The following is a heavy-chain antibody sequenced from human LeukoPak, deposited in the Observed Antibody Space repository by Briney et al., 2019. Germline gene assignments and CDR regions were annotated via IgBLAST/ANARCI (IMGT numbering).Heavy chain of an antibody. J-gene: IGHJ6*03. CDR2: IRYDGSNK. D-gene: IGHD6-13*01. Sequence: RTGGSLRLSCVASGFTFSSNGMHWVRQAPGKGLEWVAFIRYDGSNKYYADSVKGRFTISRDNSKNTLYLQMNSLRPEDTAVYFCGKPGSSWYGLVDYYYYMDVWGKGTTVTISS. CDR1: GFTFSSNG. V-gene: IGHV3-30*02. CDR3: GKPGSSWYGLVDYYYYMDV.